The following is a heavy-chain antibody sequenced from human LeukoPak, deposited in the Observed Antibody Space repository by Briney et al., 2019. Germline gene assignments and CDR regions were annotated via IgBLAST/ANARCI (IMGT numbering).Heavy chain of an antibody. CDR3: ARDSSGKGTWYFDL. CDR1: GFTFSSYA. D-gene: IGHD6-25*01. CDR2: ISGSGGST. Sequence: GGSLRPSCAASGFTFSSYAMSWVRQAPGKGLEWVSAISGSGGSTYYADSVKGRFTISRDNSKNTVYLQMNSLRVEDTAVYYCARDSSGKGTWYFDLWGRGTLVTVSS. J-gene: IGHJ2*01. V-gene: IGHV3-23*01.